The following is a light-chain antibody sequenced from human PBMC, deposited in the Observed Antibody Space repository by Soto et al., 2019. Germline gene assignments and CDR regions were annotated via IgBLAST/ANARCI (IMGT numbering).Light chain of an antibody. CDR1: SSHIGSSNL. J-gene: IGLJ1*01. Sequence: QSVLAQPASVSGSPGQSITISCTASSSHIGSSNLVSWYQHHSGKAPKLIIYEGNKRPSGVSNRFSGSKSGKTASLTISGLQAEEEGTYYCCSYAGSSPLYVFATGIKVTV. CDR3: CSYAGSSPLYV. CDR2: EGN. V-gene: IGLV2-23*01.